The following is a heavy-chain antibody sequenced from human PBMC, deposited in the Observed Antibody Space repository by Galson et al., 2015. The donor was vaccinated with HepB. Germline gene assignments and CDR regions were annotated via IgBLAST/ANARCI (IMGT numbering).Heavy chain of an antibody. Sequence: SLRLSCAASGFTFSRYAMSWVRQAPGKGLEWVSVISESGDSTNYADSVKGRFTISKDHSKNTLYLQMNNLRAEDTAVYYCAKRVPKENLVYNMGVWGQGTTVTVSS. CDR1: GFTFSRYA. J-gene: IGHJ6*02. CDR2: ISESGDST. CDR3: AKRVPKENLVYNMGV. V-gene: IGHV3-23*01. D-gene: IGHD5/OR15-5a*01.